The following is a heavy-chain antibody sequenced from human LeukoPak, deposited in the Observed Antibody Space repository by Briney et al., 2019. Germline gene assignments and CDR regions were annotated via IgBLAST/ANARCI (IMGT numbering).Heavy chain of an antibody. CDR2: IGGSGVNT. J-gene: IGHJ5*02. D-gene: IGHD1-26*01. CDR1: GLTFSNYA. V-gene: IGHV3-23*01. Sequence: GGSLRLSXAVSGLTFSNYAMSWVRQAPGKGLEWVSVIGGSGVNTYYADSVKGRFTISRDNSKNTLFLQMNSLRAEDSAVYYRAKGMSGSSPYNWFDPWGQGTLVTVSS. CDR3: AKGMSGSSPYNWFDP.